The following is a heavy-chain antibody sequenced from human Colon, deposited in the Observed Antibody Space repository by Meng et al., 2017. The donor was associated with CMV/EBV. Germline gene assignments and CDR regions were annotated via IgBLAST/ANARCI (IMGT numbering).Heavy chain of an antibody. J-gene: IGHJ3*02. D-gene: IGHD5-24*01. V-gene: IGHV3-21*04. CDR2: ISASGSFL. Sequence: SCSGSGLTFMGYTLNWVRQVPGKGPEWVSLISASGSFLDYADSVKGRFITSRDDAKNSVFLQMNDLRVDDTAVYYCARDRRDVSDPDSFDKWGQGTKVTVSS. CDR3: ARDRRDVSDPDSFDK. CDR1: GLTFMGYT.